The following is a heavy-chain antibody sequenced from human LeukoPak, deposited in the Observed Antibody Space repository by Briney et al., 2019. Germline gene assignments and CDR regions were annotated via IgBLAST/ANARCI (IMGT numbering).Heavy chain of an antibody. Sequence: GESLKISCQGSGYLFTSYWIGWVRQMPGKGLEWMGIIYPGDSDTRYSPSFQGQVTISADKSISTAYLQWSSLKASDTAMYYCARRSLYSGFDPWGQGTLVTVSS. CDR1: GYLFTSYW. J-gene: IGHJ5*02. D-gene: IGHD6-13*01. CDR3: ARRSLYSGFDP. V-gene: IGHV5-51*01. CDR2: IYPGDSDT.